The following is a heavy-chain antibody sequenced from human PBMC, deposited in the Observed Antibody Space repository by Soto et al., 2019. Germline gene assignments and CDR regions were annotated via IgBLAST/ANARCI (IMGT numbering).Heavy chain of an antibody. Sequence: SETLSLTCTVSGDSISSGNKYWTWIRQPPGKGLEWIGYIFSSGTTYYNPSLKSRLTMALEASQNQFSLKVKSMTDADTAVYYCARQVIAGTGYYYYYYGMDVWGQGTTVTVSS. D-gene: IGHD1-7*01. V-gene: IGHV4-30-4*01. CDR2: IFSSGTT. CDR1: GDSISSGNKY. J-gene: IGHJ6*02. CDR3: ARQVIAGTGYYYYYYGMDV.